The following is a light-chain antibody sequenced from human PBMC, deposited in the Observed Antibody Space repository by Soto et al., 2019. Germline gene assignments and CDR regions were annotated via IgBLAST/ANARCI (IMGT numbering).Light chain of an antibody. J-gene: IGKJ4*01. Sequence: EIVLTQSPGTLSLSPGERDTLSCRASRSVSISFLAWYQQKPGQAPRLLIYGASSRATGIPDRFSGSGSGTDFTLTISRLEPEDFSVYYCQQYGSSPLTFGGGTKVEIK. CDR2: GAS. CDR1: RSVSISF. V-gene: IGKV3-20*01. CDR3: QQYGSSPLT.